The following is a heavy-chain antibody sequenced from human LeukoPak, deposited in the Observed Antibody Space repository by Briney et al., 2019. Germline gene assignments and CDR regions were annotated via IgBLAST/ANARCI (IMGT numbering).Heavy chain of an antibody. J-gene: IGHJ4*02. D-gene: IGHD2-8*02. CDR2: IFPSGGEI. CDR1: GFTFSSYE. CDR3: ATYRQVLLPFES. Sequence: GGSLRLSCAASGFTFSSYEMNWVRQPPGKGLEWVSSIFPSGGEIHYADSVRGRFTISRDNSKSTLSLQTNSLRAEDTAIYYCATYRQVLLPFESWGQGTLVTVSS. V-gene: IGHV3-23*01.